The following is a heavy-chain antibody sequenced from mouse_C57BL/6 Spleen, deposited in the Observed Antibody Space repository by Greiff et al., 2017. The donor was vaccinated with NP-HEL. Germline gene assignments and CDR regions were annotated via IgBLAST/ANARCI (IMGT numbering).Heavy chain of an antibody. J-gene: IGHJ3*01. CDR3: TRGAVVATDY. CDR1: GYTFTDYE. Sequence: VKLMESGAELVRPGASVTLSCKASGYTFTDYEMHWVKQTPVHGLEWIGAIDPETGGTAYNQKFKGKAILTADKSSSTAYMELRSLTSEDSAVYYCTRGAVVATDYWGQGTLVTVSA. CDR2: IDPETGGT. D-gene: IGHD1-1*01. V-gene: IGHV1-15*01.